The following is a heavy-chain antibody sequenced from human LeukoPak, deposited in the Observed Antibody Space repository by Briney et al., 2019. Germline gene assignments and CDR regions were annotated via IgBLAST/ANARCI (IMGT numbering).Heavy chain of an antibody. V-gene: IGHV3-7*03. J-gene: IGHJ6*02. D-gene: IGHD5-12*01. CDR3: ARAWGGYGDTDYYYYGMDV. Sequence: GGSLRLSCAPSGFTFTTSWMSWVRQAPGKGLEWLANIKPDGSEKNYVDSVRGRFTISRDNAKNSLYLQMNSLRAEDTAVYYCARAWGGYGDTDYYYYGMDVWGQGTTVTVSS. CDR1: GFTFTTSW. CDR2: IKPDGSEK.